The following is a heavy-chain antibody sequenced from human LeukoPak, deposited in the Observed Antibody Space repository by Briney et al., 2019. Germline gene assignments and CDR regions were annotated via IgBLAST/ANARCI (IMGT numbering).Heavy chain of an antibody. CDR3: ARRRYYGSGSYPDY. CDR1: GFTFNNYA. Sequence: GGSLRLSCAASGFTFNNYAMGWVRQAPGKGLEWVSGISGSGGSTYYADSVKGRFTISRDNSKNTLYLQMNSLRAEDTAVYYCARRRYYGSGSYPDYWGQGTLVTVSS. J-gene: IGHJ4*02. CDR2: ISGSGGST. D-gene: IGHD3-10*01. V-gene: IGHV3-23*01.